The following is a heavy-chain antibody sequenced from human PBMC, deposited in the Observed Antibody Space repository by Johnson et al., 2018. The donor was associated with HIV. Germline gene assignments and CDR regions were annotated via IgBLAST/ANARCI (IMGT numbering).Heavy chain of an antibody. J-gene: IGHJ3*02. CDR1: GFTFEDYG. CDR2: INWNGGSK. V-gene: IGHV3-20*04. CDR3: ARGVGGAGDDAFDI. D-gene: IGHD6-19*01. Sequence: MQLVESGGRVVRPGGSLRLSCAASGFTFEDYGMSWVREAPGKGLEWGSGINWNGGSKGYGASVKGRFTISRDNAKNSLYMQMNSLRAEDTALYYCARGVGGAGDDAFDIWGQGTMVTVSS.